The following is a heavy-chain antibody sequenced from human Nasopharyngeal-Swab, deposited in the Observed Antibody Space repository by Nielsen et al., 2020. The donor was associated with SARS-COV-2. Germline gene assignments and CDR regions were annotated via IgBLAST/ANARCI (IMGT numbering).Heavy chain of an antibody. CDR2: ISSSSSYT. Sequence: GGSLRLSCAASGFTFSDYYMSWIRQAPGKGLEWVSYISSSSSYTNYADSVKGRFTISRDNAKNSLYLQMNNLRAEDTAVYYCARVAWDIVVVVAAGAPDYWGQGTLVTVSS. J-gene: IGHJ4*02. CDR1: GFTFSDYY. V-gene: IGHV3-11*05. CDR3: ARVAWDIVVVVAAGAPDY. D-gene: IGHD2-15*01.